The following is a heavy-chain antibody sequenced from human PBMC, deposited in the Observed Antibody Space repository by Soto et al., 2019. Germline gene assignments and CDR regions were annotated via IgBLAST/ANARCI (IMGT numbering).Heavy chain of an antibody. V-gene: IGHV3-74*01. Sequence: EVQLVESGGGLAQPGGSLRLSCAASGFTFSSYWMHWVRQAPGKGLVWVSRINSDGSSTSYADSVKGRFTISRDNAKNTLYLQMNSLSAEDTAVYYCARASGTSGWYWVFFPWGQGTLVTVSS. CDR1: GFTFSSYW. D-gene: IGHD6-19*01. CDR2: INSDGSST. CDR3: ARASGTSGWYWVFFP. J-gene: IGHJ5*02.